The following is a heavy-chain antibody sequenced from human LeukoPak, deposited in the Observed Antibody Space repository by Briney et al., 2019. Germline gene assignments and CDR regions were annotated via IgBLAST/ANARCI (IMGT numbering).Heavy chain of an antibody. J-gene: IGHJ6*03. V-gene: IGHV3-23*01. CDR1: GFTFSSYA. CDR3: AKVFKPSIATIFGVVDGYYFYYMDV. Sequence: GGSLRLSCAASGFTFSSYAMSWVRQAPGKGLEWVSAISGSGGSTYYADSVKGRFTISRDNSKNTLYLQMNSLRAEDTAVYYCAKVFKPSIATIFGVVDGYYFYYMDVWGKGTTVTVSS. D-gene: IGHD3-3*01. CDR2: ISGSGGST.